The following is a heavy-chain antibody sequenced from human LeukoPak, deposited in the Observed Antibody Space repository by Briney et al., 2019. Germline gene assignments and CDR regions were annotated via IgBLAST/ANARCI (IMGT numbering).Heavy chain of an antibody. CDR2: IYCSRST. CDR3: AYHTSPSY. CDR1: GGSLSSSSYA. J-gene: IGHJ4*02. Sequence: SETLSLACTVSGGSLSSSSYAWGWIRQPPVKGLECTGRIYCSRSTYYNPSRKGRVTITEDPSQHEFYLTVTSVTATDTAWYYCAYHTSPSYWGQGTLVTVSS. V-gene: IGHV4-39*01. D-gene: IGHD1-26*01.